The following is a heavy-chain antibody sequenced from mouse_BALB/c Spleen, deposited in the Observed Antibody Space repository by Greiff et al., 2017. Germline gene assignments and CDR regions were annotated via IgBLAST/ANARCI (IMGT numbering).Heavy chain of an antibody. V-gene: IGHV1S81*02. J-gene: IGHJ2*01. CDR1: GYTFTSYW. CDR3: ARYYRYPLDY. Sequence: VQLQQPGAELVKPGASVKLSCKASGYTFTSYWMHWVKQRPGQGLEWIGEINPSNGRTNYNEKFKSKATLTVDKSSSTAYMQLSSLTSEDSAVYYCARYYRYPLDYWGQGTTLTVAS. CDR2: INPSNGRT. D-gene: IGHD2-14*01.